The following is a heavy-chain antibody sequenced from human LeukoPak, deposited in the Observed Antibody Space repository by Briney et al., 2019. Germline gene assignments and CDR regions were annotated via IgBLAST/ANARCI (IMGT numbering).Heavy chain of an antibody. J-gene: IGHJ4*02. V-gene: IGHV3-11*03. D-gene: IGHD5-18*01. CDR3: ARYNYVYVAIDY. Sequence: KPGGSLRLSCAASRFTFSDYYMSWIRQAPGKGLEWVSFISTSTSHTNHEDSVKGRFTISSANAKNKLYLQMNSLRAEDTAVYYCARYNYVYVAIDYWGQGTLVTVSS. CDR2: ISTSTSHT. CDR1: RFTFSDYY.